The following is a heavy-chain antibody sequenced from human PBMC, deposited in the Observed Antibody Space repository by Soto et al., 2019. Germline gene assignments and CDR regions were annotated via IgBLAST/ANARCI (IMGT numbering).Heavy chain of an antibody. V-gene: IGHV3-23*01. CDR2: ISGSGASP. Sequence: VKTGGSLRLSCAASGFTFSTYTMSWVRRAPGKGLEWVSAISGSGASPSYADSVQGRFTISRDNPKRTLYLQMNNLRAEDTAVYYCAKARCSTTNCYVPDYWGQGTLVTVSS. D-gene: IGHD2-2*01. CDR3: AKARCSTTNCYVPDY. J-gene: IGHJ4*02. CDR1: GFTFSTYT.